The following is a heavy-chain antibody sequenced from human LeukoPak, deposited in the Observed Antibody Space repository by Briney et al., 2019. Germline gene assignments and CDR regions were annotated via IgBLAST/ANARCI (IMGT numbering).Heavy chain of an antibody. CDR3: ARPRRDGYNYDFDF. J-gene: IGHJ4*02. Sequence: GGSLRLSCAASGFAFSTYSMNWVRQAPGKGLEWFSYIYSSSSIIYYADSVKGRFTISRDDAKNSLYLQMSSLRAEDTAVYYCARPRRDGYNYDFDFWGQGTLVTVSS. V-gene: IGHV3-48*04. D-gene: IGHD5-24*01. CDR2: IYSSSSII. CDR1: GFAFSTYS.